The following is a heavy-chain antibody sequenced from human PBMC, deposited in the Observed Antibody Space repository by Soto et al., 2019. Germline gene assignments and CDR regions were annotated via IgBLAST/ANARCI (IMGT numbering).Heavy chain of an antibody. D-gene: IGHD3-9*01. CDR3: ARGRDYNILTDYYPEPLSFDS. V-gene: IGHV4-61*01. CDR1: TGPLSTGSYY. CDR2: IYYTGNT. Sequence: SETLSLTCTVSTGPLSTGSYYWSWIRQTPGRGLEWIGYIYYTGNTNYNPSLKSRVTISIDMSKNQFSLRLRSVSTADTAVYYCARGRDYNILTDYYPEPLSFDSWGQGTLVTVSS. J-gene: IGHJ4*02.